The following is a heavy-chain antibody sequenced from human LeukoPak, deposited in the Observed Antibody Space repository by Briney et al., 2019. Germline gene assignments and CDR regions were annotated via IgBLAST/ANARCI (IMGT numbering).Heavy chain of an antibody. CDR3: ATYSGTFYKATFDY. CDR2: IYTSGST. CDR1: GGSVSSGSYY. J-gene: IGHJ4*02. Sequence: SQTLSLTCTVSGGSVSSGSYYWSWIRQPAGKGLEWIGRIYTSGSTNYNPSLKSRVTISVDTSRNQFSLKLRSVTAADTAVYYCATYSGTFYKATFDYWGQGTLVTVSS. V-gene: IGHV4-61*02. D-gene: IGHD3-10*01.